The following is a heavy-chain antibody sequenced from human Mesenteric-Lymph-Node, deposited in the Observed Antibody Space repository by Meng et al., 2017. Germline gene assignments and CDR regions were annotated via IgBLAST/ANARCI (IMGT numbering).Heavy chain of an antibody. Sequence: GESLKISCAASGFTFSNYWMTWVRQAPGKGLEWVANINQGGGTKYYVDSVKGRCTVSRDDAKRSLYLQMNSLRAEDTAVYFCAKIGYTNWSLDNWGQGTLVTVYS. J-gene: IGHJ4*02. D-gene: IGHD3-16*02. V-gene: IGHV3-7*01. CDR2: INQGGGTK. CDR1: GFTFSNYW. CDR3: AKIGYTNWSLDN.